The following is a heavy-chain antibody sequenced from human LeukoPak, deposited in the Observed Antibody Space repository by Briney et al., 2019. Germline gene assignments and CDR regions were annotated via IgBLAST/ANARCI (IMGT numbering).Heavy chain of an antibody. CDR1: GYTLTELS. CDR2: INPSGGST. V-gene: IGHV1-46*01. Sequence: ASVKVSCKVSGYTLTELSMHWVRQAPGQGLEWMGIINPSGGSTSYAQKFQGRVTMTRDTSTSTVYMELSSLRSEDTAVYYCARDFDSSGYYIGYWGQGTLVTVSS. J-gene: IGHJ4*02. D-gene: IGHD3-22*01. CDR3: ARDFDSSGYYIGY.